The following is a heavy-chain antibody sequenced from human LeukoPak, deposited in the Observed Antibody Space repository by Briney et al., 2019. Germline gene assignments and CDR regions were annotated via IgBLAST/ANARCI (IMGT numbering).Heavy chain of an antibody. J-gene: IGHJ6*03. CDR3: ARGWGGHGYYMDV. V-gene: IGHV1-69*06. CDR2: IIPIFGTA. CDR1: GGTFNSYA. Sequence: GASVKVSCKASGGTFNSYAISWVRQAPGQGLEWMGGIIPIFGTANYAQKFQGRVTITADTSTSTAYMELSSLRSEDTAVYYCARGWGGHGYYMDVWGKGTTVTISS. D-gene: IGHD7-27*01.